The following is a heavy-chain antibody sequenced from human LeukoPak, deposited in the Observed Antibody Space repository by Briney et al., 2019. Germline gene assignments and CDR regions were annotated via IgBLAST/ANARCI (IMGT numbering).Heavy chain of an antibody. CDR3: ARDPGITMVRGLDY. V-gene: IGHV1-69*13. D-gene: IGHD3-10*01. Sequence: SVKVSCKASGGTFSSYAISWVRQAPGQGLEWMGGIIPIFGTANYAQKFQGRVTITADESTSTAYMELSSLRSEDTAVYYCARDPGITMVRGLDYWGQGTLVTVSS. CDR2: IIPIFGTA. CDR1: GGTFSSYA. J-gene: IGHJ4*02.